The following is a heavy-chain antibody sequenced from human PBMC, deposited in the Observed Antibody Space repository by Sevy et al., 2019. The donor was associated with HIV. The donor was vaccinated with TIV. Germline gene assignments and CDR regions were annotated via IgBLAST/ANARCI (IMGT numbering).Heavy chain of an antibody. J-gene: IGHJ6*02. CDR2: INPKSGAT. CDR1: GYTFSDSGYY. Sequence: ASVKVSRKASGYTFSDSGYYVHWVRQAPGQGLEWIGWINPKSGATNYAPKFQGRVTMTRDTSVSTANMELNRLTSDDTAVYYCARESYDFWTGPVDYDYGMDVWGQGTTVTVSS. CDR3: ARESYDFWTGPVDYDYGMDV. D-gene: IGHD3-3*01. V-gene: IGHV1-2*02.